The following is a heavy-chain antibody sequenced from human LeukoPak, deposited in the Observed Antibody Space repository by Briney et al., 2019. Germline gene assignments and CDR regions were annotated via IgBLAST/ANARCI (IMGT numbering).Heavy chain of an antibody. CDR1: GGTFSSYA. V-gene: IGHV1-69*05. CDR2: IIPIFGTA. J-gene: IGHJ4*02. CDR3: ARVRGAARSYFDY. D-gene: IGHD6-6*01. Sequence: SVKVSCKASGGTFSSYAISWVRQAPGQGREWMGGIIPIFGTANYAQKFQGRVTITTDESTSTAYMELSSLRSEDTAVYYCARVRGAARSYFDYWGQGTLVTVSS.